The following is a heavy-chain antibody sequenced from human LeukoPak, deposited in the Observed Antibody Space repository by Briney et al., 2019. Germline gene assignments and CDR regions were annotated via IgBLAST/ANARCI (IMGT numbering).Heavy chain of an antibody. Sequence: ASVKVSCKASGYTFTGYYMHWVRQAPGQGLEWMGWINPNHGDTNYAQKFQDRVSMTRDTSISTAYMELSSLRSEDTAVYYCARKQWYYYDSSGYSNAWWYFDLWGRGTLVTVSS. J-gene: IGHJ2*01. CDR2: INPNHGDT. V-gene: IGHV1-2*02. CDR3: ARKQWYYYDSSGYSNAWWYFDL. CDR1: GYTFTGYY. D-gene: IGHD3-22*01.